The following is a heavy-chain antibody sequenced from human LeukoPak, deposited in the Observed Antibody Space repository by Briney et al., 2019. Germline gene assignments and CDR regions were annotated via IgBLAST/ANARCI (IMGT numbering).Heavy chain of an antibody. CDR3: ARVPGSQGRLVSYYYYYMDA. Sequence: ASVKVSCKASGYTFTSYGISWVRQAPGQGLEWMGWISAYNGNTNYAQKLQGRVTMTTDTSTSTAYMELRSLRSDDTAVYYCARVPGSQGRLVSYYYYYMDAWGKGTTVTVSS. CDR2: ISAYNGNT. J-gene: IGHJ6*03. V-gene: IGHV1-18*01. CDR1: GYTFTSYG. D-gene: IGHD1-26*01.